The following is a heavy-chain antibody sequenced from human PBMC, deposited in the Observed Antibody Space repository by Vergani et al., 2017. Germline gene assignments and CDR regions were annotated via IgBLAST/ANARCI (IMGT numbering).Heavy chain of an antibody. D-gene: IGHD5-18*01. CDR2: ISSSGSTI. J-gene: IGHJ6*02. CDR1: GFTFSSYE. CDR3: ARDYLVGTAMVQSDGMDV. V-gene: IGHV3-48*03. Sequence: EVQLVESGGGLVQPGGSLRLSCAASGFTFSSYEMNWVRQAPGKGLEWVSYISSSGSTIYYADSVKGRFTISRDKAKNSLYLQMNSLRAEDTAVYYCARDYLVGTAMVQSDGMDVWGQGTTVTVSS.